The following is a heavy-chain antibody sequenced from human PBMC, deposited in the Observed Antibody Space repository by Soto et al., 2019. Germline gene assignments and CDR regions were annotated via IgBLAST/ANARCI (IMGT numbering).Heavy chain of an antibody. CDR1: GGTFSSYA. V-gene: IGHV1-69*12. J-gene: IGHJ4*02. Sequence: QVQLVQSGAEVKKPGSSVKVSCKASGGTFSSYAITWVRQAPGQGLEWMGGIIPFFGTTNYAQKFQDRVTFTADESTTTAYMELSSLRSEDTARYYCASDLRYSGGGIGYYFDYWGQGTLVTVSS. CDR3: ASDLRYSGGGIGYYFDY. D-gene: IGHD1-26*01. CDR2: IIPFFGTT.